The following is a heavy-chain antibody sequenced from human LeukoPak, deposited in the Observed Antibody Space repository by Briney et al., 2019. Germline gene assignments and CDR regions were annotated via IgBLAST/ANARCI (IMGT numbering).Heavy chain of an antibody. J-gene: IGHJ5*02. CDR3: ARDPLWFGDSNWFDP. V-gene: IGHV4-61*02. D-gene: IGHD3-10*01. CDR2: IYTSGST. CDR1: GGSISSGRYY. Sequence: PSETLSLTCTVSGGSISSGRYYWSWIRQPAGKGLEWIGRIYTSGSTNYNPSLKSRVTISVDTSKNQFSLKLSSVTAADTAVYYCARDPLWFGDSNWFDPWGQGTLVTVSS.